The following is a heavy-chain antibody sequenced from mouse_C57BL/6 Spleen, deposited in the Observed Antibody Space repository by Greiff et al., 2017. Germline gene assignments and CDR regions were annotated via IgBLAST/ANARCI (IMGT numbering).Heavy chain of an antibody. CDR2: IDPEAGET. J-gene: IGHJ3*01. Sequence: VQLQQSGAELVKPGASVKLSCTASGFNIKDYYMPWVKQRTEQGLEWLGRIDPEAGETKYGPKFQGKATITADTSSNTAYLQLSSLTSEDTAVYYCARYYGSGFAYGGQGTLVTVSA. D-gene: IGHD1-1*01. V-gene: IGHV14-2*01. CDR3: ARYYGSGFAY. CDR1: GFNIKDYY.